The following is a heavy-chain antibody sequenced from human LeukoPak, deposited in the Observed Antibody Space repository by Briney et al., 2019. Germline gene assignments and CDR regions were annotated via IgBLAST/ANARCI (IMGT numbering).Heavy chain of an antibody. CDR2: IYYSGST. CDR3: ARAVSGRFDY. J-gene: IGHJ4*02. V-gene: IGHV4-59*08. CDR1: GGSMSPYH. Sequence: SETLSLTCTVSGGSMSPYHWGWIRQPPGKGLEWTGYIYYSGSTNYNPSLKSRVTISVDTSKNQFSLKLSSVTAADTAIYYCARAVSGRFDYWGRGTLVTVSS. D-gene: IGHD6-19*01.